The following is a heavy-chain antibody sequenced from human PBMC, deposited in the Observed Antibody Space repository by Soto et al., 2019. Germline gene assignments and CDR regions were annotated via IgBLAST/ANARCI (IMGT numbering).Heavy chain of an antibody. CDR1: GFTFSSYS. D-gene: IGHD3-9*01. Sequence: GGSLRLCCAASGFTFSSYSMNGVRQAPGKGLEGVSSISSSSSYIYYADSGKGRFTISRDNAKNSLYLQMNSLRAEDTAVYYCAKDFTYDILIPGSFDIWAQRTMVTVSS. V-gene: IGHV3-21*01. J-gene: IGHJ3*02. CDR3: AKDFTYDILIPGSFDI. CDR2: ISSSSSYI.